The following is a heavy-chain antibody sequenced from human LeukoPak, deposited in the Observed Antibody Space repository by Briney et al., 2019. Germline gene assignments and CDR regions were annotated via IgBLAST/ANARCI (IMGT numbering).Heavy chain of an antibody. J-gene: IGHJ5*02. CDR1: GYTLTELS. V-gene: IGHV1-24*01. CDR2: FDPEDGET. D-gene: IGHD3-22*01. CDR3: ATSAYYYDSSGYYYRNWFDP. Sequence: GASVKVSCKVSGYTLTELSMHWVRQAPGKGLEWMGGFDPEDGETIYAQKFQDRVTMTEDTSTDTAYMELSSLRSEDTAVYYCATSAYYYDSSGYYYRNWFDPWGQGTLVTVSS.